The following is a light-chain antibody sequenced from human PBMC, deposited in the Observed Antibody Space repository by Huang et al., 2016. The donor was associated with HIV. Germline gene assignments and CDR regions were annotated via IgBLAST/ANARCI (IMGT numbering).Light chain of an antibody. CDR1: QTISSY. Sequence: DIQLTQSPSSLSASLGDRVTIICRASQTISSYLSWYQQKPGKAPQLLIFGASSLHSGGPSRFSGSGSGTDFSLTVSNMEPEDFATYYCQQSYSSPPTFGQGTKVEIK. J-gene: IGKJ1*01. CDR2: GAS. V-gene: IGKV1-39*01. CDR3: QQSYSSPPT.